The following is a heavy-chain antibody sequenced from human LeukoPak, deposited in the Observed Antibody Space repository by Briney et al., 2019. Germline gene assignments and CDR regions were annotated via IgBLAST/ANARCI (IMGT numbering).Heavy chain of an antibody. V-gene: IGHV1-69*04. J-gene: IGHJ6*02. CDR1: GGXFSSYA. Sequence: GASVKVSCKASGGXFSSYAISWVRQAPGQGLEWMGRIIPILGIANYAQKFQGRVTITADKSTSTAYMELSSLRSEDTAVYYCARDNYDILTGYYIPTGDMDVWGQGTTVTVSS. CDR3: ARDNYDILTGYYIPTGDMDV. CDR2: IIPILGIA. D-gene: IGHD3-9*01.